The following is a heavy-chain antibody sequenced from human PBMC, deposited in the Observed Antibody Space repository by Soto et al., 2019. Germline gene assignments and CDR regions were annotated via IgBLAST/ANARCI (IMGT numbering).Heavy chain of an antibody. CDR1: GFTFSSYA. J-gene: IGHJ4*02. CDR2: VSGSGDST. Sequence: GGSLRLSCAASGFTFSSYAMSWVRQAPGKGLEWVSAVSGSGDSTYYADSVKGRFTISRDNSKNTLYLQMNSLRAEDTALYYCAKGGGASVAARAAANYFDYWGQGTLVTVSS. V-gene: IGHV3-23*01. CDR3: AKGGGASVAARAAANYFDY. D-gene: IGHD6-6*01.